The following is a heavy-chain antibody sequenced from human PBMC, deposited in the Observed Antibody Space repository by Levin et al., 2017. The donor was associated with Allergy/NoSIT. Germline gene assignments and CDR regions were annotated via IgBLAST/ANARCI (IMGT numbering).Heavy chain of an antibody. Sequence: KSSETLSLTCSVSGDSVTSGSYYWSWIRQPPGKGLEWIGFISFTGSTNYNPSLKSPVTISVDTSKNQFSLKLSSVTAADTAVYFCARSHDHSGFLNWGQGTLVTVSS. CDR1: GDSVTSGSYY. CDR2: ISFTGST. D-gene: IGHD3-22*01. V-gene: IGHV4-61*01. J-gene: IGHJ4*02. CDR3: ARSHDHSGFLN.